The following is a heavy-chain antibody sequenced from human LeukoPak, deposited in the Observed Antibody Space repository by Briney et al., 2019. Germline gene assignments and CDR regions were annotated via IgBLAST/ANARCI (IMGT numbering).Heavy chain of an antibody. CDR1: GFTVSSNY. CDR3: ARTTYSCGWRPLAGDYFDY. J-gene: IGHJ4*02. Sequence: GGSLRLSCAASGFTVSSNYMSWVRQAPGKGLEWVSVIYSGGSTYYADSVKGRFTISRDNSKNTLYLQMNSLRAEDTAVYYCARTTYSCGWRPLAGDYFDYWGQGTLVTVSS. D-gene: IGHD6-19*01. V-gene: IGHV3-66*01. CDR2: IYSGGST.